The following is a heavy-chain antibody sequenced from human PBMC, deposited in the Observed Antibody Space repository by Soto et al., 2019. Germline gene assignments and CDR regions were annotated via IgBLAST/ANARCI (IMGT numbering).Heavy chain of an antibody. CDR3: ARSSGFYCVGY. V-gene: IGHV1-3*01. CDR2: INAGNGNT. D-gene: IGHD3-22*01. CDR1: GYTFNSYA. J-gene: IGHJ4*02. Sequence: QVQLVQSGAEVKKPGASVKVSCKASGYTFNSYAMHWVRQAPGQRLECMGWINAGNGNTKYSQKFQGRVTITRDTSASTAYMEVTSLRSADTAVYYFARSSGFYCVGYWCQGTLVTVSS.